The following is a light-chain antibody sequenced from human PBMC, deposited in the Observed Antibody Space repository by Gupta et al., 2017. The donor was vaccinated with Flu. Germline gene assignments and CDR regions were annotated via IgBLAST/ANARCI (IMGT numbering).Light chain of an antibody. J-gene: IGKJ2*03. V-gene: IGKV3-20*01. CDR1: QSVSSTY. CDR2: GAS. CDR3: QQYTGSHS. Sequence: EIVLTQSPGTLSLSPGERATLSCRASQSVSSTYLAWYQQKSGQAPRLLIYGASSRVTGIPDRFTGSGSGTDFTLTINRLEPEDFAVYYCQQYTGSHSFGQGSKLKIK.